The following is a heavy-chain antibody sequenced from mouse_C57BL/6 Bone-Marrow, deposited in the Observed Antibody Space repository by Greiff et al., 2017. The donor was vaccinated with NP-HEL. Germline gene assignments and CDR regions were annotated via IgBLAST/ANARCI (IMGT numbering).Heavy chain of an antibody. CDR3: AREGYWYCDV. J-gene: IGHJ1*03. CDR1: GYTFTSYW. CDR2: IDPSDSYT. V-gene: IGHV1-69*01. Sequence: QVQLQQPGAELVMPGASVKLSCKASGYTFTSYWMHWVKQRPGQGLEWIGEIDPSDSYTNYNQKFKGKSTLTVDKSSSTAYMQLSSLTSEDSAVYYCAREGYWYCDVWGTGTTVTVSS.